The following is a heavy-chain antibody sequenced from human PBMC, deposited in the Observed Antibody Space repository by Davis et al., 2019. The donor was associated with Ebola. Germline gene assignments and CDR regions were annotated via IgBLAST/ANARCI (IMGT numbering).Heavy chain of an antibody. CDR3: AKFATSGHYYLVSTFDV. D-gene: IGHD1-26*01. V-gene: IGHV3-21*01. CDR1: GFSFRTYS. J-gene: IGHJ3*01. Sequence: PGGSLRLSCVASGFSFRTYSMNWVRQAPGKGLEWVSSIDARSDYIYYTDSVKGRFTISRDNAKNSLFLQMISLRAEDTAVYYCAKFATSGHYYLVSTFDVWGQGAMVTVSS. CDR2: IDARSDYI.